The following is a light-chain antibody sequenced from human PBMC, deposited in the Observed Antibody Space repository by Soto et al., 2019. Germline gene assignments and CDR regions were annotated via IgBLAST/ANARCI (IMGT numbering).Light chain of an antibody. J-gene: IGLJ1*01. CDR2: DDR. Sequence: SYELTQPPSVSVAPGQTARITCWGNSIGSKSVHWYHQQPGQAPVLVVYDDRDRPSGIPERFSGSKSGKTAALTISRVEAGDEADYYCQVWDDTNNHYVFGTGTKVTVL. CDR3: QVWDDTNNHYV. CDR1: SIGSKS. V-gene: IGLV3-21*02.